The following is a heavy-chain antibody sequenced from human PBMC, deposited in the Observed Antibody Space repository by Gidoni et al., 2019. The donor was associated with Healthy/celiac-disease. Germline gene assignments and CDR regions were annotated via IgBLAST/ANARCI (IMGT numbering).Heavy chain of an antibody. CDR3: AREPGSGSYPLAYYYYGMDV. CDR2: IWYDGSNK. V-gene: IGHV3-33*01. CDR1: GFTFSSYG. J-gene: IGHJ6*02. Sequence: QVQLVESGGGVVQPGRSLRLSCAASGFTFSSYGMHWVRQAPGKGLEWVAVIWYDGSNKYYADSVKGRFTISRDNSKNTLYLQMNSLRAEDTAVYYCAREPGSGSYPLAYYYYGMDVWGQGTTVTVSS. D-gene: IGHD3-10*01.